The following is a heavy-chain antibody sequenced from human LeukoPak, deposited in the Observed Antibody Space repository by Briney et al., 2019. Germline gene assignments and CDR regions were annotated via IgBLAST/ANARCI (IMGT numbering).Heavy chain of an antibody. CDR1: GYTFTGYY. CDR3: ARGSTEGYSSSRGGWFDP. V-gene: IGHV1-2*02. D-gene: IGHD6-13*01. CDR2: INPNSGGT. Sequence: GASVKVSCKASGYTFTGYYMHWVRQAPGQGLEWMGWINPNSGGTNYAQKFQGRVTMTRDTSISTAYMELSRLRSDDTAVYYCARGSTEGYSSSRGGWFDPWGQGTLVTVSS. J-gene: IGHJ5*02.